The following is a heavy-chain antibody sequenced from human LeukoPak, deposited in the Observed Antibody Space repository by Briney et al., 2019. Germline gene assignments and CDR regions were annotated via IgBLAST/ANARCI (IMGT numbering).Heavy chain of an antibody. CDR3: TRVPYGDYWSSDY. V-gene: IGHV3-7*01. J-gene: IGHJ4*02. D-gene: IGHD4-17*01. CDR1: GFTFNNYW. Sequence: GGSLRLSCAASGFTFNNYWMSWVRQAPGKGLEWVANIKHDEIEKYYVDSVKGRFTISRDNAKNSVFLQMNSLRVEDTAIYYCTRVPYGDYWSSDYWGQGTLVTVSP. CDR2: IKHDEIEK.